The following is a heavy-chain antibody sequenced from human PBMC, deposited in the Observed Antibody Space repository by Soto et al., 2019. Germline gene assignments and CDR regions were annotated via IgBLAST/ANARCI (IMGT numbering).Heavy chain of an antibody. D-gene: IGHD3-3*01. Sequence: TGGSLRLSCVGSGFTFSMFAMSWVRQAPGKGLEWISSISGSGGSTYYADSVKGRFTVSRDNSKTTVFLQMNSLRTEDTAVYFCAKERNFWSGTAGFDSWGQGSPVTVSS. V-gene: IGHV3-23*01. CDR1: GFTFSMFA. CDR2: ISGSGGST. CDR3: AKERNFWSGTAGFDS. J-gene: IGHJ5*01.